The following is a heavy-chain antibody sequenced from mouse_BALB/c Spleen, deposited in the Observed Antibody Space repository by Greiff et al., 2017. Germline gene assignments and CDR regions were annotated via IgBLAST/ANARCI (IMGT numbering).Heavy chain of an antibody. CDR2: IDPANGNT. V-gene: IGHV14-3*02. D-gene: IGHD2-14*01. CDR3: ARSGEVRNCFDY. CDR1: GFNIKDTY. Sequence: VQLQQSGAELVKPGASVKLSCTASGFNIKDTYLHWVKQRPEQGLEWIGRIDPANGNTKYDPKFQGKATITADTASNTAYLQLSSLTSEDTAVYYCARSGEVRNCFDYWGQGTTLTVSS. J-gene: IGHJ2*01.